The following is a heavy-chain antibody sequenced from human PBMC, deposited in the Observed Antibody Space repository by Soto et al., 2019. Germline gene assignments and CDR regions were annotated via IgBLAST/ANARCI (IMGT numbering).Heavy chain of an antibody. CDR1: GFTFSDSS. V-gene: IGHV3-30-3*01. CDR2: ISYDGSNK. Sequence: QVQLVESGGGVGQPGRSLTLSCAASGFTFSDSSMHWVRQAPGKGLEWVAVISYDGSNKYYEDSVKGRFTISRDNSKNTLDLQMNSLRPEDTAVYYCARETTFYYGSGSYAYYGMDVWGQGTTVAVSS. J-gene: IGHJ6*02. D-gene: IGHD3-10*01. CDR3: ARETTFYYGSGSYAYYGMDV.